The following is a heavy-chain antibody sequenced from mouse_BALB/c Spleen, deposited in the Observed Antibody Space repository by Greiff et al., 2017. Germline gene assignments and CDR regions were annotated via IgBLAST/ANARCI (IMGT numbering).Heavy chain of an antibody. CDR2: IYPGNVNT. V-gene: IGHV1S56*01. J-gene: IGHJ2*01. D-gene: IGHD1-2*01. CDR1: GYTFTSYY. Sequence: QVQLQQSGPELVKPGASVRISCKASGYTFTSYYIHWVKQRPGQGLEWIGWIYPGNVNTKYNEKFKGKATLTADKSSSTAFMQLSSLTSEDSAVYFCGRRIITTAYFDYWGQGTTLTVSS. CDR3: GRRIITTAYFDY.